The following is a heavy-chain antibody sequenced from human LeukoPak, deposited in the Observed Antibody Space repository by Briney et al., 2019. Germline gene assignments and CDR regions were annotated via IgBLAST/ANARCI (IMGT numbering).Heavy chain of an antibody. D-gene: IGHD3-22*01. CDR2: IYTSGST. V-gene: IGHV4-61*02. Sequence: SETLSLTCTVSGGSISSSSYYWGWIRQPAGKGLEWIGRIYTSGSTNYNPSLKSRVTMSVDTSKNQFSLKLSSVTAADTAVYYCEREALGYYYDSRGYPEGYYYYYMDVWGKGTTVTISS. CDR1: GGSISSSSYY. J-gene: IGHJ6*03. CDR3: EREALGYYYDSRGYPEGYYYYYMDV.